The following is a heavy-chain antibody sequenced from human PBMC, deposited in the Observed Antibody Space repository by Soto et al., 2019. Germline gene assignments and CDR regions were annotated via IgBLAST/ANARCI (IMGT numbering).Heavy chain of an antibody. D-gene: IGHD3-3*01. CDR3: AKHGGPSYSYYLDV. V-gene: IGHV3-23*01. Sequence: EVQLLESGGGLVQPGGSLRPSWAAPGFTFSNYAMTWVRQAPGKGLEWVSVIRGSGDVTYYADSVQGGFALSRDNSKNTLYLQMNSLRDEDTAIYYCAKHGGPSYSYYLDVWGKGTTVTVSS. J-gene: IGHJ6*03. CDR1: GFTFSNYA. CDR2: IRGSGDVT.